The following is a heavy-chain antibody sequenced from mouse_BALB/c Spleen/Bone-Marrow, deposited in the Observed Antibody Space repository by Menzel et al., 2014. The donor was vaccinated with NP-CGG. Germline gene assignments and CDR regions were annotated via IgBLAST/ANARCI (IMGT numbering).Heavy chain of an antibody. CDR3: ARLYYYGPQDY. CDR1: GFDFSRYR. CDR2: INQDSSTI. D-gene: IGHD1-1*01. J-gene: IGHJ2*01. V-gene: IGHV4-1*02. Sequence: EVKLQESGGGLVQPGGSLKLSCVASGFDFSRYRMSWVRQAPGKGLEWIGEINQDSSTINYTPSLKDKFIISRDNAKNTLYLQMSKVRSEDTALYYCARLYYYGPQDYWGQGTTLTVSS.